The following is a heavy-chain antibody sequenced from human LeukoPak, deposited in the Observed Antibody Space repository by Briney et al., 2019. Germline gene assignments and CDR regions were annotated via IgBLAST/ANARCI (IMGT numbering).Heavy chain of an antibody. CDR3: ARSRYSSAWYTFDV. CDR1: GASVSSYY. J-gene: IGHJ3*01. CDR2: IYYSGST. Sequence: SETLSLTCTVSGASVSSYYWSWIRQPPGKGLEWIGYIYYSGSTNYKSSLKSRVTISVDTSKNQFSLKLSSMTAADTAFYYCARSRYSSAWYTFDVWGQGTTVTVSS. V-gene: IGHV4-59*08. D-gene: IGHD6-19*01.